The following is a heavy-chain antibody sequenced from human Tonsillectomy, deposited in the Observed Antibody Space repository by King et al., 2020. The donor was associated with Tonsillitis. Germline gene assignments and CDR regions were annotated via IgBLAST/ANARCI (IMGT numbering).Heavy chain of an antibody. D-gene: IGHD1-7*01. CDR2: INPNSGGT. CDR1: GYTFTDYY. CDR3: ARVVDYGFRNYSLVDY. Sequence: QLVQSGAEVKKPGASVKVSCKSSGYTFTDYYIHWVRQAPGQGLEWMGWINPNSGGTNYAQKFQVRVTMTRDTSISTAYMELTRLKSDDTAVYARARVVDYGFRNYSLVDYWGQGTLVTVSS. J-gene: IGHJ4*02. V-gene: IGHV1-2*02.